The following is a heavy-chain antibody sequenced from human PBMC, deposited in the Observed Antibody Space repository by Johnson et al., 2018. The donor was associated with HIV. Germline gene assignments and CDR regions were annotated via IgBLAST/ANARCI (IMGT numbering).Heavy chain of an antibody. CDR1: GFIFSSYG. J-gene: IGHJ3*02. Sequence: QVQLVESGGGVVQPGRSLRLSCAASGFIFSSYGTHWVRQAQGKGLEWVSVIYSGGSTYYADSVKGRFTISRDNSKNTLYLQMNSLRAEDTAVYYCAREFSSSDGAFDIWGQGTMVTVSS. D-gene: IGHD6-13*01. CDR2: IYSGGST. CDR3: AREFSSSDGAFDI. V-gene: IGHV3-NL1*01.